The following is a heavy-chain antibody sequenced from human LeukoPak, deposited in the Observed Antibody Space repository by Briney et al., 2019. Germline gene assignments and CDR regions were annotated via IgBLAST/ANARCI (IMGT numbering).Heavy chain of an antibody. Sequence: GGSLRLSCAASGFIFSSYSMNWVRQAPGKGLEWISYIGTGGNTLYHADSVKGRFTISRDNAKNSLYLQMNSLRDDDTAVYYCARDTFRGIAPPDCWGQGTLVTVPS. V-gene: IGHV3-48*02. CDR3: ARDTFRGIAPPDC. J-gene: IGHJ4*02. CDR2: IGTGGNTL. CDR1: GFIFSSYS. D-gene: IGHD6-13*01.